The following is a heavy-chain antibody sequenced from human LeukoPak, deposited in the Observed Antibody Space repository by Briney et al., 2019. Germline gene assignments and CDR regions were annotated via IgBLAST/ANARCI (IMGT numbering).Heavy chain of an antibody. Sequence: GGSLRLSCAASGFTFSSYGMHWVRQAPGKGLEWVAVISYDGSNKYYADSVKGRFTISRDNSKNTLYLQMNSLRAEDTAVYYCAKDGSGYCSSTSCYGWFDPWGQGTLVTVSS. CDR1: GFTFSSYG. D-gene: IGHD2-2*03. V-gene: IGHV3-30*18. J-gene: IGHJ5*02. CDR3: AKDGSGYCSSTSCYGWFDP. CDR2: ISYDGSNK.